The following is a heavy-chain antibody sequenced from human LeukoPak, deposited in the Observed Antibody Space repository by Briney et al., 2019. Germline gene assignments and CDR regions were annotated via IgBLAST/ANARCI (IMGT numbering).Heavy chain of an antibody. J-gene: IGHJ4*02. V-gene: IGHV3-9*01. Sequence: PGGSLRLSCAASGFTFDDYAMHWVRQAPGKGLEWVSGISWNSGSIGYADSVKGRFTISRDNAKNSLYLQMNSLRAEDTALYYCAKDKDSSGRKGVFDYWGKGTLVTVSS. CDR1: GFTFDDYA. CDR3: AKDKDSSGRKGVFDY. CDR2: ISWNSGSI. D-gene: IGHD6-19*01.